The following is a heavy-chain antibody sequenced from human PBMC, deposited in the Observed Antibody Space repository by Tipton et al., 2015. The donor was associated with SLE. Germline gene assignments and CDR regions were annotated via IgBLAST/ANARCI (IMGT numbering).Heavy chain of an antibody. V-gene: IGHV4-4*07. CDR3: ARGYSSSWYREFFDI. J-gene: IGHJ2*01. CDR1: GDSMDNSF. Sequence: TLSLTCTVAGDSMDNSFWTWIRQPAGGGLEWIGRIYNSGSTNYNPSLMSRVTTSVDTSKNQFSLRLRSATAADTAFYYCARGYSSSWYREFFDIWGRGTLVTVSS. D-gene: IGHD6-13*01. CDR2: IYNSGST.